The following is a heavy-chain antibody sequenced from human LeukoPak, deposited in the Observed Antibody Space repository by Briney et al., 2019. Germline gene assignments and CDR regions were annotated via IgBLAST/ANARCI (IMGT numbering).Heavy chain of an antibody. CDR1: GVSITSYY. D-gene: IGHD3-22*01. CDR2: IYTSGST. Sequence: PSETLSLTCTVSGVSITSYYWSWIRQPAGKGLEWIGRIYTSGSTNYNPSLKSRVTISVDTSKNQFSLKLSSVTAADTAVYYCARDSYYYDSSGSSRFDYWGQGTLVTVSS. V-gene: IGHV4-4*07. J-gene: IGHJ4*02. CDR3: ARDSYYYDSSGSSRFDY.